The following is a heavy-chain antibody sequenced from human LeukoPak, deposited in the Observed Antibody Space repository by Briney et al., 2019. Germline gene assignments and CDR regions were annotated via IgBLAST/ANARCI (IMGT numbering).Heavy chain of an antibody. CDR1: VYTFTSYG. J-gene: IGHJ4*02. V-gene: IGHV1-18*01. CDR3: AREVFGGDCYPNY. Sequence: ASVKVSCMASVYTFTSYGISWVRQAPGQGLGWMGWISAYNGNTNYAQKLQGRVTITTDTSTSTAYMELRILRSDDTAVYYCAREVFGGDCYPNYWGQGTLVTVSS. D-gene: IGHD2-21*01. CDR2: ISAYNGNT.